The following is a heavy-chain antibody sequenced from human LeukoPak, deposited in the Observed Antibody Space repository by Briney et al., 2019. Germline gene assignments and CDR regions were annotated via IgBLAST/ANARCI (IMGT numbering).Heavy chain of an antibody. CDR2: ISYDGSNK. CDR3: AKTFYSYGLDAFDI. J-gene: IGHJ3*02. Sequence: GGSLRLSCAASGFTFSSYAMHWVRQAPGKGLEWVAVISYDGSNKYYADSVKGRFTTSRDNSKNTLYLQMNSLRAEDTAVYYCAKTFYSYGLDAFDIWGQGTMVTVSS. D-gene: IGHD5-18*01. V-gene: IGHV3-30-3*02. CDR1: GFTFSSYA.